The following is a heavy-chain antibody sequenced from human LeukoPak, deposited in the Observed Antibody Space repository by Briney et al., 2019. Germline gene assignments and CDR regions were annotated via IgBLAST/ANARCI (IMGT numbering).Heavy chain of an antibody. J-gene: IGHJ3*02. CDR1: GGSISSGGYY. Sequence: SETLSLTCTVSGGSISSGGYYWSWIRQHPGKGLEWIGYIYYSGSTYYNPSLKSRVTISVDTSKNQFSLKLSSVTAADTAVYYCASKSDSMVRGVEAFDIWGQGTMVTVSS. CDR3: ASKSDSMVRGVEAFDI. CDR2: IYYSGST. V-gene: IGHV4-31*03. D-gene: IGHD3-10*01.